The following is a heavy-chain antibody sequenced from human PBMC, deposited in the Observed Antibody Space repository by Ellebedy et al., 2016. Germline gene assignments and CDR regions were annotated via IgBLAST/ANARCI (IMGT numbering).Heavy chain of an antibody. CDR3: ARARDILTGYGWFDP. Sequence: SETLSLTCAVYGGSFSGYYWSWIRQPPGKGLEWIGEINHSGSTNYNPSLKSRVTISVDRSKNQFSLKLSSVTAADTAVYYCARARDILTGYGWFDPWGQGTLVTVSS. J-gene: IGHJ5*02. V-gene: IGHV4-34*01. CDR1: GGSFSGYY. D-gene: IGHD3-9*01. CDR2: INHSGST.